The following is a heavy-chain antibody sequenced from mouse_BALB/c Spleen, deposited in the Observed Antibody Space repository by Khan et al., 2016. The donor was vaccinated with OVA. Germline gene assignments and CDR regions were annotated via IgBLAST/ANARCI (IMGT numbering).Heavy chain of an antibody. J-gene: IGHJ2*01. CDR1: GFTFSSYG. D-gene: IGHD2-1*01. CDR2: INTNVGST. CDR3: ARVGIIYYGNYAYYFEC. V-gene: IGHV5-6-3*01. Sequence: VQLKESGGGLVQPGGSLKLSCAASGFTFSSYGMSWVRQTPDKRLELVATINTNVGSTYYPDSVKGRFTISRDNAKNTLYLQMSSLKSEDTAMYYCARVGIIYYGNYAYYFECWGQGTTLTVSS.